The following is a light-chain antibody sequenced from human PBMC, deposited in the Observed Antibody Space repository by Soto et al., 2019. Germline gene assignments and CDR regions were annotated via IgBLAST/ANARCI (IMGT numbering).Light chain of an antibody. V-gene: IGKV3-15*01. Sequence: EIVMTQSPATLSVSPGERATLSCRASQSVSSNLAWYQQKPGQAPRLLIYGASTRATGIPARSSGSGSGTEFTLTISSLQSEDFSVYYCQQYNTLPPWPFGQRTKADI. CDR3: QQYNTLPPWP. CDR1: QSVSSN. CDR2: GAS. J-gene: IGKJ1*01.